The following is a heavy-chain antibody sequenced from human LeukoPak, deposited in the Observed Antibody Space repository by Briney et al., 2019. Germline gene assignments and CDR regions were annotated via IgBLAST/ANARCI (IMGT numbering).Heavy chain of an antibody. Sequence: QTLSLTCAISGDSVSSNGASWNWIRQSPSRGLEWLGRTYYRSQQWHSDYAPSVKGRITLNPDTSKNQFSLQLNSMSPDDTAVYYCGRETDFGVVTNWGQGTLFTVSS. CDR2: TYYRSQQWHS. V-gene: IGHV6-1*01. CDR3: GRETDFGVVTN. CDR1: GDSVSSNGAS. J-gene: IGHJ4*02. D-gene: IGHD3-3*01.